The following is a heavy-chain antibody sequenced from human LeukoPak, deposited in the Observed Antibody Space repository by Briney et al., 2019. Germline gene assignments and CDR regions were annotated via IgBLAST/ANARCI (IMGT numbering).Heavy chain of an antibody. V-gene: IGHV3-30-3*01. CDR2: ISYDGSNK. CDR1: GFTFSSYA. D-gene: IGHD4-11*01. CDR3: ARARFTTVTTGLLDY. Sequence: GGSLRLSCAASGFTFSSYAMHWVRQAPGKGLEWVAVISYDGSNKYYADSVKGRFTISRDNSKNTLYLQMNSLRAEDTAVYYCARARFTTVTTGLLDYWGQGTLVTVPS. J-gene: IGHJ4*02.